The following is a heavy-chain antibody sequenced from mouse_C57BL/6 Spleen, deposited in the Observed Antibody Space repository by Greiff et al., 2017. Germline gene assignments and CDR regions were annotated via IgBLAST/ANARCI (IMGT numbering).Heavy chain of an antibody. CDR1: GFTFSDAW. J-gene: IGHJ3*01. CDR2: IRNKANNHAT. V-gene: IGHV6-6*01. D-gene: IGHD3-2*02. CDR3: TRWQLRLQGCAY. Sequence: EVKLVESGGGLVQPGGSMKLSCAASGFTFSDAWMDWVRQSPEKGLEWVAEIRNKANNHATYYAESVKGRFTISRDDSKSSVYLQMNSLRAEDTGIYYCTRWQLRLQGCAYWGQGTLVTVSA.